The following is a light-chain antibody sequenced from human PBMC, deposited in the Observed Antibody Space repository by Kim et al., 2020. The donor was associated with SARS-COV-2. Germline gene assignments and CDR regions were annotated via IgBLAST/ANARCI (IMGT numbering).Light chain of an antibody. V-gene: IGLV3-1*01. Sequence: SYELTQPPSVSVSPGQTASITCSGDKLGDKYACWYQQKPGQSPVLVIYQDSKRPSGIPERFSGSNSGNTATLTISGTQAMDEADYYCQAWDSSTAPYYV. CDR2: QDS. CDR1: KLGDKY. J-gene: IGLJ1*01. CDR3: QAWDSSTAPYYV.